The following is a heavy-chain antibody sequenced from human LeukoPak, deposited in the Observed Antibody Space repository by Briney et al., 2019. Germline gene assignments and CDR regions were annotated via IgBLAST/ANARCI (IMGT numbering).Heavy chain of an antibody. J-gene: IGHJ4*02. Sequence: GASVKVSCKGSGYTLSNHAFSWVRQAPGQGREWMGWISADNGNTNHAQKFQGRVTITADESTSTAYMELSSLRSEDTAVYYCARDDSSGYSDYWGQGTLVTVSS. V-gene: IGHV1-18*04. CDR3: ARDDSSGYSDY. D-gene: IGHD3-22*01. CDR1: GYTLSNHA. CDR2: ISADNGNT.